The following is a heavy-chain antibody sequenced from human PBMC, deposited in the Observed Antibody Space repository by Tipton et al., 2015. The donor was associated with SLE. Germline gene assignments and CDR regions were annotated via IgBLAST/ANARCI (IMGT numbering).Heavy chain of an antibody. CDR1: GGSITSSDSS. D-gene: IGHD1-20*01. Sequence: TLSLTCSVSGGSITSSDSSWGWLRQSPGTGLEWIGNIYYRGGTYYNPSLTSRVTISVDTSKNQFSLTLSSVTAADTAVYYCARLIGTNVVFDSWGRGTLVTVSS. CDR2: IYYRGGT. J-gene: IGHJ4*02. CDR3: ARLIGTNVVFDS. V-gene: IGHV4-39*07.